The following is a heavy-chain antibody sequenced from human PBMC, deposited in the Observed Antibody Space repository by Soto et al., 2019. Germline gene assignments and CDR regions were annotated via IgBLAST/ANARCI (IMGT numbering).Heavy chain of an antibody. CDR3: ARGDCTNGVCYRDDDAFDI. V-gene: IGHV1-3*01. CDR1: GYTFTSYA. D-gene: IGHD2-8*01. J-gene: IGHJ3*02. CDR2: INAGNGNT. Sequence: VASVKVSCKASGYTFTSYAMHWVRQAPGQRLEWMGWINAGNGNTKYSQKFQGRVTITRGTSASTAYMELSSLRSEDTAVYYCARGDCTNGVCYRDDDAFDIWGQGTTVTVSS.